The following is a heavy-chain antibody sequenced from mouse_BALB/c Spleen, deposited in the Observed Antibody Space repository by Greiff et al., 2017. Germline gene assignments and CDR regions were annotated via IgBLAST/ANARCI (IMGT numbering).Heavy chain of an antibody. D-gene: IGHD2-1*01. V-gene: IGHV5-6-4*01. CDR1: GFTFSSYT. Sequence: EVKLVESGGGLVKPGGSLKLSCAASGFTFSSYTMSWVRQTTEKRLEWVATISSGGSYTYYPDSVKGRFTISRDNAKNTLYLQMSSLKSEDTAMYYCTREDYYGNSRYYFDYWGQGTTLTVSS. J-gene: IGHJ2*01. CDR2: ISSGGSYT. CDR3: TREDYYGNSRYYFDY.